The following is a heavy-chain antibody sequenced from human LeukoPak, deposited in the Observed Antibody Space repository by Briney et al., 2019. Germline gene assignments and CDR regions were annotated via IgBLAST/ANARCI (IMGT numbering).Heavy chain of an antibody. CDR2: ILGDGSST. J-gene: IGHJ4*02. CDR1: GFTFDDYA. Sequence: AGSLRLSCAASGFTFDDYAMHWVRQVPGKGLEWVSLILGDGSSTNYADSVKGRFTISRDNSKNSLYLHMNSLRVEDTALYFCAKDRYSSSWYTIDYWGQGTLVTVSS. CDR3: AKDRYSSSWYTIDY. D-gene: IGHD6-13*01. V-gene: IGHV3-43*02.